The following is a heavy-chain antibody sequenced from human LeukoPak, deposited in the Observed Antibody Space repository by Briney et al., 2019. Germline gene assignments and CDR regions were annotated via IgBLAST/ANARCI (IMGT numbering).Heavy chain of an antibody. J-gene: IGHJ4*02. CDR3: ARDRFRSTFWDY. D-gene: IGHD1-26*01. Sequence: EASVKVSCKGSGYTFGTYTMHWVHQAPGQRPEWMGWINAGNGNTEYSHKFQGRLTITRDASASIAYMELSSLRSEGTAVYFCARDRFRSTFWDYWGQGTLVTVSS. CDR1: GYTFGTYT. CDR2: INAGNGNT. V-gene: IGHV1-3*01.